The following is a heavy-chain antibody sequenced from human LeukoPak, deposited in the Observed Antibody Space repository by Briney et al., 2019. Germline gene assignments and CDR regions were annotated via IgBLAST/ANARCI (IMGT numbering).Heavy chain of an antibody. Sequence: EASVKVSCKASGYTFTSYGISWVRQAPGQGLEWMGWISAYNSNTNYAQKLQGRVTMTTDTSTSTAYMELRSLRSDDTAVYYCARRQGMKVPAAISYYYYYMDVWGKGTTVTVSS. CDR3: ARRQGMKVPAAISYYYYYMDV. D-gene: IGHD2-2*01. CDR1: GYTFTSYG. V-gene: IGHV1-18*01. CDR2: ISAYNSNT. J-gene: IGHJ6*03.